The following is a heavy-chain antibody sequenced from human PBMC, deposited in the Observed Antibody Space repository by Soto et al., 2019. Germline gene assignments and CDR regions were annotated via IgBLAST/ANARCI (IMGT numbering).Heavy chain of an antibody. J-gene: IGHJ4*02. CDR3: GRESVAYGPNSFDK. CDR2: IYHSGST. D-gene: IGHD2-8*01. CDR1: GGTITSGRSS. Sequence: SETLSLTCSVSGGTITSGRSSWNWIRQSPGKGLGWIAYIYHSGSTYYNPSLKSRVTISVDRSENQFSLKLTSVTAADTAVYYCGRESVAYGPNSFDKWGPGTLVNVSS. V-gene: IGHV4-30-2*06.